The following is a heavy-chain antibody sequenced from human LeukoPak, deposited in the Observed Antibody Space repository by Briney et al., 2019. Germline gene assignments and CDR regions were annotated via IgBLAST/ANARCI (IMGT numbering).Heavy chain of an antibody. V-gene: IGHV3-13*01. CDR1: GFTFSRYD. CDR3: ATKAVPRPRLYDAFDF. CDR2: IDTASDT. Sequence: GGSLRLSCAASGFTFSRYDMHWVRQPTGKGLEWVSAIDTASDTYYPGSVKGRFTISRDNSKNTLYLQLHSLRADDTAVYYCATKAVPRPRLYDAFDFWGQGTVVTVSS. D-gene: IGHD2-2*02. J-gene: IGHJ3*01.